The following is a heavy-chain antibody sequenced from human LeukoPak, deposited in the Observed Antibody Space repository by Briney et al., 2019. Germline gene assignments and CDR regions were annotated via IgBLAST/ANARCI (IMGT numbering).Heavy chain of an antibody. CDR1: GGSISRSIYY. Sequence: PSETLSRACSVAGGSISRSIYYCDWIRQPPGKGLEGIGSIYYGGSTYYSPSFKSRVTISVDTSNNRFSLKLSSVTAADTAVYYCARQVITPGVAVAGPLYWGQGTLVTVSS. V-gene: IGHV4-39*01. CDR2: IYYGGST. D-gene: IGHD6-19*01. J-gene: IGHJ4*02. CDR3: ARQVITPGVAVAGPLY.